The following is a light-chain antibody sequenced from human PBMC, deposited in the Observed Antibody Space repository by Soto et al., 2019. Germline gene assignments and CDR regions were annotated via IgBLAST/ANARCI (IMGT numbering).Light chain of an antibody. Sequence: QAVVTQEPSLTVSPGGTVPLTCGSSTGPVTSGHYPYWFQQKPGQAPRTLIYDTSNKHSWTPARFSGSLLGGKAALTLSGAQPEDEADYYCFLVDSGGVVFGGGTKLTVL. CDR2: DTS. V-gene: IGLV7-46*01. J-gene: IGLJ2*01. CDR1: TGPVTSGHY. CDR3: FLVDSGGVV.